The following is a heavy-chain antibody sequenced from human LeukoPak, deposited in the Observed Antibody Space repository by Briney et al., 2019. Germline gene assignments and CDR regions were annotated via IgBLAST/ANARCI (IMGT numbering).Heavy chain of an antibody. CDR1: SGSISTSNYY. V-gene: IGHV4-39*07. D-gene: IGHD6-19*01. J-gene: IGHJ4*02. CDR2: IFYSGST. Sequence: SETLSLTCTVSSGSISTSNYYWGWVRQPPGKALEWIGNIFYSGSTYYSPSLKSRVTISLDTSRNQFSLKLNSVTAADTAVYYCARAREVIGWLGFDYWGQGTLVTVSS. CDR3: ARAREVIGWLGFDY.